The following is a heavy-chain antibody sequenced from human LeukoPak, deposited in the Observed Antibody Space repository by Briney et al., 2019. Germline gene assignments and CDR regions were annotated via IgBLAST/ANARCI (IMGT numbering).Heavy chain of an antibody. J-gene: IGHJ4*02. CDR2: IYYSGST. CDR1: GGSISSYY. Sequence: SETLSLTCTVSGGSISSYYWSWIRQPPGKGLEWIGYIYYSGSTNYNPSLKSRVTISVDTSKNQFSLKLSSVTAADTAVYYCARDGEQLWLRDFDYWGQGTLVTVSS. V-gene: IGHV4-59*01. D-gene: IGHD5-18*01. CDR3: ARDGEQLWLRDFDY.